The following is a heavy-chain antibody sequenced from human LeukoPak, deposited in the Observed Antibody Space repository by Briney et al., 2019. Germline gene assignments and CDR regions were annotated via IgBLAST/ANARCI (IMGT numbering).Heavy chain of an antibody. CDR1: GFTFSSYA. CDR3: ARGGELPSAFDY. D-gene: IGHD1-26*01. CDR2: IYRGGST. J-gene: IGHJ4*02. Sequence: GRSLRLSCAASGFTFSSYAMSWVRQAPGKGLEWVSVIYRGGSTYNADSVKGRFTISRDNSKNTLYLQMSSLRAEDTAVYYCARGGELPSAFDYWGQGTLVTVSS. V-gene: IGHV3-23*03.